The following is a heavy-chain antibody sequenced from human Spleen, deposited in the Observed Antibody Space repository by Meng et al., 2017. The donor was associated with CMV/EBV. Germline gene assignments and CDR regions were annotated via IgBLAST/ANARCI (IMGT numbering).Heavy chain of an antibody. V-gene: IGHV3-23*01. J-gene: IGHJ3*02. Sequence: GESLKISCAASGFTFSSYAMSWVRQAPGKGLEWVSAISGSGGSTYYADSVKGRFTISRDNSKNTLYLQMDSVRAEDTAVYYCARDHSVTTFGVVIIEAFDIWGQGTMVTVSS. D-gene: IGHD3-3*01. CDR1: GFTFSSYA. CDR2: ISGSGGST. CDR3: ARDHSVTTFGVVIIEAFDI.